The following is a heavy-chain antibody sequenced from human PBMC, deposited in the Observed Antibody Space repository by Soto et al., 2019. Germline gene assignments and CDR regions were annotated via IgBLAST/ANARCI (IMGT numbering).Heavy chain of an antibody. CDR2: ISAYNGNT. V-gene: IGHV1-18*01. Sequence: ASVKVSCKACGYNIRSYGISWVRQAPGQGLEWMGWISAYNGNTNYAQKLQGRVTMTTDTSTSTAYMELRSLRSDDTAVYYCARHGERTIRSLNWFDPWGQGTLVTVSS. D-gene: IGHD4-17*01. CDR1: GYNIRSYG. J-gene: IGHJ5*02. CDR3: ARHGERTIRSLNWFDP.